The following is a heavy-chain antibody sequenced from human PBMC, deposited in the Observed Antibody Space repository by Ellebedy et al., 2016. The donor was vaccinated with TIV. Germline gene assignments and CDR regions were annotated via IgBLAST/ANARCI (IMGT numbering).Heavy chain of an antibody. CDR1: GDTFTNFD. V-gene: IGHV1-8*02. CDR3: ARYISGSGFLH. J-gene: IGHJ4*02. CDR2: MNPHGNT. D-gene: IGHD5-18*01. Sequence: ASVKVSXXASGDTFTNFDINWVRQAAGQGLEWMGWMNPHGNTGYAQKFLGRVTLSRDTSISTAYMELSSLRSEDTAVYYCARYISGSGFLHWGQGTLVTVSS.